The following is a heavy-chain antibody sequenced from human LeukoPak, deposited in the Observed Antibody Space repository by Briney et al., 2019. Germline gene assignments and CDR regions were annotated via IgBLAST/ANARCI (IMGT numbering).Heavy chain of an antibody. CDR1: GFTFSSYE. V-gene: IGHV3-48*03. D-gene: IGHD4-23*01. J-gene: IGHJ4*02. CDR3: AREWGNIDY. Sequence: GGSLRLSCAASGFTFSSYEMNWVRQAPGKRLEWVSYISSSGNTIYYADSVKGRFTISRDNAKNSLYLQMNSLRAEDTAVYYCAREWGNIDYWGQGTLVTVSS. CDR2: ISSSGNTI.